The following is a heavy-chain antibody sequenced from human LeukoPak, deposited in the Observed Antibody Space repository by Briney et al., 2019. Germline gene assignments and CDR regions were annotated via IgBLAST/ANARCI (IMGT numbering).Heavy chain of an antibody. CDR2: INPSGGST. Sequence: ASVKVSCKASGYTFISYYMHWVRQAPGQELEWMGIINPSGGSTSYAQKFQGRVTMTRDTSTSTVYMELSSLRSEDTAVYYCARDGTAAGSDWGQGTLVTVSS. J-gene: IGHJ4*02. CDR1: GYTFISYY. V-gene: IGHV1-46*01. D-gene: IGHD6-13*01. CDR3: ARDGTAAGSD.